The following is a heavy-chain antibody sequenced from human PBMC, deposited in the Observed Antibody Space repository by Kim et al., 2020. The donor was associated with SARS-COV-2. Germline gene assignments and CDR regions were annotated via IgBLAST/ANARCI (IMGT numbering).Heavy chain of an antibody. D-gene: IGHD3-10*01. V-gene: IGHV4-59*13. CDR3: ARGTLHGSGSYYLGGYYYYGMDV. J-gene: IGHJ6*02. Sequence: SETLSLTCTVSGGSISSYYWSWIRQPPGKGLEWIGYIYYSGSTNYNPSLKSRVTISVDTSKNQFSLKLSSVTAADTAVYYCARGTLHGSGSYYLGGYYYYGMDVWGQGTTVTVSS. CDR2: IYYSGST. CDR1: GGSISSYY.